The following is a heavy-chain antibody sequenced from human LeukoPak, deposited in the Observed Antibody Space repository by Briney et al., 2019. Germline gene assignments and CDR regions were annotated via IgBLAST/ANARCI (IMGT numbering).Heavy chain of an antibody. D-gene: IGHD3-3*01. CDR1: GYIFTSYD. V-gene: IGHV1-8*01. CDR2: MNPNSGNT. Sequence: ASVKVSCKASGYIFTSYDINWVRQATGQGLEWMGWMNPNSGNTGYAQKFQGRVTMTRNTSISTAYMELSSLRSEDTAVYYCASVSRDFWSGYYYYGMDVWGQGTTVTVSS. J-gene: IGHJ6*02. CDR3: ASVSRDFWSGYYYYGMDV.